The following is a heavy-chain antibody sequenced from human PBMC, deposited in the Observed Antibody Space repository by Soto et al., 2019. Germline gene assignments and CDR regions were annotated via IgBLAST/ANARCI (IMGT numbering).Heavy chain of an antibody. D-gene: IGHD6-19*01. CDR1: GFTFSSYW. J-gene: IGHJ4*02. CDR2: IKQDGSEK. V-gene: IGHV3-7*01. CDR3: ARGLALAVAGFDY. Sequence: EVQLVESGGGLVQPGGSLRLSCAASGFTFSSYWMSWVRQAPGKGLEWVANIKQDGSEKYYVDSVKGGFTISRDNAKNSLYLQMNSLRAEDTAVYYCARGLALAVAGFDYWGQGTLVTVSS.